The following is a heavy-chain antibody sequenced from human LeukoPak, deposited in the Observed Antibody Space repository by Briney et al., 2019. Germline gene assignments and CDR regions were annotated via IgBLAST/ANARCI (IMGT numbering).Heavy chain of an antibody. V-gene: IGHV4-4*07. CDR3: ARLKYYDSTGHSPGYYMDV. CDR2: IYVTGST. D-gene: IGHD3-22*01. CDR1: GGSIINYY. J-gene: IGHJ6*03. Sequence: SETLSLTCTVSGGSIINYYWSWIRQPAGTGLEWVGRIYVTGSTIYNPSLQSRLSMSVDTSKNQFSLRLTSVTAADTAVYYCARLKYYDSTGHSPGYYMDVWGKGITVTVSS.